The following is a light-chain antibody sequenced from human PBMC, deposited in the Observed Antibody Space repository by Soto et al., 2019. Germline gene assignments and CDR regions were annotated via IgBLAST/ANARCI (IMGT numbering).Light chain of an antibody. Sequence: HSVLTQPPSVSAAPRQRVAISCSGSSSNIADNAVNWYQQLPGKAPKLLIYYDDLLPSGVSDRFSGSKSGTSASLAISGLQSEDEADYYCAAWDDSLNAVVFGGGTQLTVL. CDR1: SSNIADNA. CDR3: AAWDDSLNAVV. CDR2: YDD. V-gene: IGLV1-36*01. J-gene: IGLJ2*01.